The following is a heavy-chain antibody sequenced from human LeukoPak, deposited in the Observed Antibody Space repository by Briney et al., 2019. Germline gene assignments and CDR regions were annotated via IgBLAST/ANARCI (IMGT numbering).Heavy chain of an antibody. J-gene: IGHJ4*02. Sequence: PGGTLRLSCAASGFTFSSEWVSWGRQARGHGLEDLAVICYDGSQYYYGASVKGRFTISRDNSRNTLDLQLNSLTADDTAVYYCARDAYLRGVPDGFFDYWGQGALVTVSS. CDR2: ICYDGSQY. V-gene: IGHV3-30*03. CDR1: GFTFSSEW. D-gene: IGHD3-10*02. CDR3: ARDAYLRGVPDGFFDY.